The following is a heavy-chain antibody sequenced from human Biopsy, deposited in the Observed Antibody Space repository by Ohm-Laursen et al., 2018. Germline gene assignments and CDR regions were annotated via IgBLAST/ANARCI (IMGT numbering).Heavy chain of an antibody. CDR2: IHYSGNT. Sequence: SQTLSLTCTVSGVSINTGGYYWTWIRRHPGTGLEWIGYIHYSGNTLYNPSLNSRLTIYEDTSKNQISLMVTSVTAADTAVYYCAKHSSGWTGDDALHIWGQGTMVTVSS. V-gene: IGHV4-31*03. D-gene: IGHD6-19*01. J-gene: IGHJ3*02. CDR3: AKHSSGWTGDDALHI. CDR1: GVSINTGGYY.